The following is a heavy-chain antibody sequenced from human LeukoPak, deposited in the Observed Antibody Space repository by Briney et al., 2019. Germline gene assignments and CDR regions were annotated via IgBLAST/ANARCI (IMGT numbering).Heavy chain of an antibody. CDR3: ARKTEAYYYDSSGPFDY. Sequence: ASVKVSCKASGYTFTSYGISWVRQAPGQGLEWMGWISAYNGNTNYAQKLQGRVTITTDTSTSTAYMELRSLRSDDTAVYYCARKTEAYYYDSSGPFDYWGQGTLVTVSS. CDR1: GYTFTSYG. CDR2: ISAYNGNT. J-gene: IGHJ4*02. D-gene: IGHD3-22*01. V-gene: IGHV1-18*01.